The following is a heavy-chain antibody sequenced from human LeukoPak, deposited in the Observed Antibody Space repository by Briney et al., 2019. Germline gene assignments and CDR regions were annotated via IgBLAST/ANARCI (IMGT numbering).Heavy chain of an antibody. CDR1: GFTFSSFD. D-gene: IGHD2-15*01. V-gene: IGHV3-23*01. J-gene: IGHJ4*02. CDR2: ISDSGGGT. CDR3: AKNLSATY. Sequence: GGSLRLSCAASGFTFSSFDMSWVRQAPGKGLEWVSAISDSGGGTHYADSVKGRFTISRDNSKNTLYLQMNSLRADDTAVYYCAKNLSATYWGQGTLVTVSS.